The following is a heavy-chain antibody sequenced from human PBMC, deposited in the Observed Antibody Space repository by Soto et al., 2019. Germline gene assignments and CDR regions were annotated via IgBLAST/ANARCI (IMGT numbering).Heavy chain of an antibody. Sequence: QVQLVESGGGVVQPGRSLRLSCAASGFTFSSYGMHWVRQAPGKGLEWVAVIWYDGSNKYYADSVKGRFTISRDNSKNTLYLHMNSLRAEDTAVYYCAREGNRAFDIWGQGTMVTVSS. CDR1: GFTFSSYG. J-gene: IGHJ3*02. CDR2: IWYDGSNK. CDR3: AREGNRAFDI. V-gene: IGHV3-33*01.